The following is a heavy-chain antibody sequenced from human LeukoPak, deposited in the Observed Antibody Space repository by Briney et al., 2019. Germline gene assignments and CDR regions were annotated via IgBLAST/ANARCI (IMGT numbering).Heavy chain of an antibody. J-gene: IGHJ5*02. D-gene: IGHD2-2*01. CDR1: GWSFNDYY. V-gene: IGHV4-34*01. Sequence: SETLSLTCAVYGWSFNDYYWNWIRQPPGKGLEWIGEINARGDTNYNPSLKSRVTISVDTSRKQFSLRLTSMIAADTALYYCARGQVPAARGYNWFDPWGQGTLVTVSS. CDR3: ARGQVPAARGYNWFDP. CDR2: INARGDT.